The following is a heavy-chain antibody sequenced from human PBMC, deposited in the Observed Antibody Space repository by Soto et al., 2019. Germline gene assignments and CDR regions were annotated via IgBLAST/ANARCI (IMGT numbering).Heavy chain of an antibody. CDR3: ARAREISHNYFDY. CDR1: GGTNGSRS. Sequence: SAELSCKASGGTNGSRSIRWVRQATGQGLEWMGGIIPIFGTANYAQKFQGRVTITADESTSTAYMELSSLRSEDTAVYYCARAREISHNYFDYWGQGTLVTVSS. J-gene: IGHJ4*02. CDR2: IIPIFGTA. V-gene: IGHV1-69*13.